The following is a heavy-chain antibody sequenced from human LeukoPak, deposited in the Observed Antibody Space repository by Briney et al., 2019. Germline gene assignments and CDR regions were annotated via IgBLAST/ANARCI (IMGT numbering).Heavy chain of an antibody. CDR1: GFTFSNYT. D-gene: IGHD3-22*01. V-gene: IGHV3-21*01. Sequence: GGSLRLSCAASGFTFSNYTTNWVRQAPGKGLEWISSISSTTSYIYYADSVKGRFTISRDNAKNSLYLQMNSLRAEDTAVYYCARETFYYDNTGHYYSAFEDYWGQGTLVTVSS. CDR2: ISSTTSYI. J-gene: IGHJ4*02. CDR3: ARETFYYDNTGHYYSAFEDY.